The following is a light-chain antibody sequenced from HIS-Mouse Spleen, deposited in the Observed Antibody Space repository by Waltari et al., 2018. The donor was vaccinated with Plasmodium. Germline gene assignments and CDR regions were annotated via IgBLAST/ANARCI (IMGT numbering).Light chain of an antibody. CDR1: QGITNY. V-gene: IGKV1-17*03. CDR3: LQHNSYPMYT. J-gene: IGKJ2*01. Sequence: DIQMTQYPSAMSVYVGDRVAIRCRASQGITNYLARFQQKPGKVAKRLIYAASSLQSGGPSRFSGSGSGTEFALTISSLQPEDFATYYCLQHNSYPMYTFGQGTKLEIK. CDR2: AAS.